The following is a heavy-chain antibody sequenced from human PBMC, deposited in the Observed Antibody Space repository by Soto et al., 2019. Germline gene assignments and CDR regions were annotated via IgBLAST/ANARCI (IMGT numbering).Heavy chain of an antibody. CDR2: IYYRGTT. D-gene: IGHD3-10*01. J-gene: IGHJ6*02. Sequence: QVQLQESGPGLMKPSETLSLTCNVSGVSVNNYYWAWIRQPPGKGLEWIAYIYYRGTTNYNPSLRSRVTMSVDTSKNQVHLKLTSVTAADTATYYCARDGYYGSGSYNGLDVWGQGTRVTVSS. V-gene: IGHV4-59*02. CDR1: GVSVNNYY. CDR3: ARDGYYGSGSYNGLDV.